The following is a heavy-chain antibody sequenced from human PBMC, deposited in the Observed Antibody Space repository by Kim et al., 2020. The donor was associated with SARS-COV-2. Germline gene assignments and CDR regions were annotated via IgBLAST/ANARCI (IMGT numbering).Heavy chain of an antibody. CDR3: AKRPRVAVYGPGINYMDV. D-gene: IGHD2-8*02. CDR1: GFDFSNYA. V-gene: IGHV3-23*01. CDR2: ISGGGSSA. Sequence: GGSLRLSCAASGFDFSNYAMSWVRQAPGKGLEWVSHISGGGSSAYHADSVRGRFTISRDNSKNTLYLQMNSLRADDTALYYCAKRPRVAVYGPGINYMDVWGKGTTVTVSS. J-gene: IGHJ6*03.